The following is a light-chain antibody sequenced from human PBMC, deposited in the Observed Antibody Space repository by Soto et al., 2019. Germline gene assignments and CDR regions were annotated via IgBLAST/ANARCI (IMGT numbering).Light chain of an antibody. Sequence: QSALTQPASVSGSPGQSITISCTGTSSDVGTYDLVSWYQHHPGKAPKLMIYGANKRPSGVSNRFSGSKSSNTASLTISGLQAEDEAHYYCCSYVASSTWVFGRGTKLTVL. CDR3: CSYVASSTWV. J-gene: IGLJ3*02. CDR1: SSDVGTYDL. V-gene: IGLV2-23*01. CDR2: GAN.